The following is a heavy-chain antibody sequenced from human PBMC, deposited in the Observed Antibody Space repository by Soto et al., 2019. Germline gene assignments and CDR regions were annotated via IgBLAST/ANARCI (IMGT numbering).Heavy chain of an antibody. D-gene: IGHD3-22*01. Sequence: EVQLLESGGGLVQPGGSLRLSCAASGFTFSSYAMSWVRQAPGKGLEWVSAISDSGGSAYFADSVKGRFTISRDNSKNTLYLQMISLRAEDTAVYYCAKAPYYYDSSGYHSFRWYFDLWGRGTLVTVSS. J-gene: IGHJ2*01. CDR1: GFTFSSYA. CDR2: ISDSGGSA. V-gene: IGHV3-23*01. CDR3: AKAPYYYDSSGYHSFRWYFDL.